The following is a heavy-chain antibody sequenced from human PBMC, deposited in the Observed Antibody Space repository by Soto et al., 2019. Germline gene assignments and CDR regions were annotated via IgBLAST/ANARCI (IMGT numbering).Heavy chain of an antibody. J-gene: IGHJ3*02. CDR3: AVSYCSSTSCYTPDAFDI. CDR2: IYYSGST. V-gene: IGHV4-59*01. Sequence: SETLSLTCTVSGGSISSYYWSWIRQPPGKGLEWIGYIYYSGSTNYNPSLKSRVTISVDTSKNQFSLKLSSVTAADTAVYYYAVSYCSSTSCYTPDAFDIWGQGTMVTVSS. D-gene: IGHD2-2*02. CDR1: GGSISSYY.